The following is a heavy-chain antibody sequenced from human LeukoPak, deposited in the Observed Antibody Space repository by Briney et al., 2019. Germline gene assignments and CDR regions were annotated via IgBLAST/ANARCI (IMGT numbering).Heavy chain of an antibody. CDR2: IYYSGST. V-gene: IGHV4-39*07. D-gene: IGHD4-17*01. J-gene: IGHJ4*02. CDR1: GGSISSSSYY. Sequence: PSETLSLTCTVSGGSISSSSYYWGWIRQPPGKGLEWIGSIYYSGSTYYNPSLKSRVTISVDTSKNQFSLKLSSVTAADTAVYYCARSLTVTTVDYWGQGTLVTVSS. CDR3: ARSLTVTTVDY.